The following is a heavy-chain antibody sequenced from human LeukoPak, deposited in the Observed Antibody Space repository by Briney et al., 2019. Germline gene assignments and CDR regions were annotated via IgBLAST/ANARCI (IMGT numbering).Heavy chain of an antibody. V-gene: IGHV1-24*01. CDR3: ATVPYVWGSYRSNWFDP. CDR1: GYTLTELS. J-gene: IGHJ5*02. D-gene: IGHD3-16*02. Sequence: ASVKVSCKVSGYTLTELSMHWVRQAPGKGLEWMGGFDPEDGETIYAQKFQGRVTMTEDTSTDTAYMELSSLRSEDTAVYYCATVPYVWGSYRSNWFDPWGQGTLVTFSS. CDR2: FDPEDGET.